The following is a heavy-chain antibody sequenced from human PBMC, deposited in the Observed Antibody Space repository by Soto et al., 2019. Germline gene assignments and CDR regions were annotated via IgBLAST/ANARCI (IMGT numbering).Heavy chain of an antibody. Sequence: GSLRLACPVSGFAFNNYGINWVPQAPGKGLEWVSSISKSDYTYYSDSVKGRFAISRDNAKSSVYLQMNTLRVEDTAVYYCAREDSIIIAAVSDFWGQGTLVTVSS. CDR3: AREDSIIIAAVSDF. D-gene: IGHD6-6*01. V-gene: IGHV3-21*01. CDR2: ISKSDYT. CDR1: GFAFNNYG. J-gene: IGHJ4*02.